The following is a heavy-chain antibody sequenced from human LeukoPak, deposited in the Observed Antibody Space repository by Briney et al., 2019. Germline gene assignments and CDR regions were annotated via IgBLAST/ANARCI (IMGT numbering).Heavy chain of an antibody. CDR3: ARDGSGSYYNVYPTRNYYYGMDV. CDR2: IYYSGST. V-gene: IGHV4-39*07. CDR1: GGSISSSSYY. D-gene: IGHD3-10*01. Sequence: SETLSLTCTVSGGSISSSSYYWGWIRQPPGKGLEWIGSIYYSGSTYYNPSLKSRVTMSVDTSKNQFSLKLGSVTAADTAVYYCARDGSGSYYNVYPTRNYYYGMDVWGQGTTVTVSS. J-gene: IGHJ6*02.